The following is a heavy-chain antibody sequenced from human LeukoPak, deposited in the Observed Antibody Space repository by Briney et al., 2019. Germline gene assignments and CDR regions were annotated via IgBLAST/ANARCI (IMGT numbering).Heavy chain of an antibody. CDR1: GYTFTGYY. D-gene: IGHD5-24*01. CDR3: ARDGRERWLQFRDY. V-gene: IGHV1-2*06. Sequence: ASVKVSCKASGYTFTGYYMHWVRQAPGQGLEWMGRINPNSGCTNYAQKFQGRVTMTRDTSISTAYMELSRLRSDDTAVYFCARDGRERWLQFRDYWGQGTLVTVSS. CDR2: INPNSGCT. J-gene: IGHJ4*02.